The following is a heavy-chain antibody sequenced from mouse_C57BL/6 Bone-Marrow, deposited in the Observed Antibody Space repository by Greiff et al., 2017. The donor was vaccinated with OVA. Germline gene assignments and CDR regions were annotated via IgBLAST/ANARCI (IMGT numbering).Heavy chain of an antibody. CDR2: IDPENGDT. CDR3: TTFGFAY. Sequence: EVQLKESGAELVRPGASVKLSCTASGFNIKDDYMHWVKQRPEQGLEWIGWIDPENGDTEYASKFQGKATITADTSSNTAYLQLSSLTSEDTAVYYCTTFGFAYWGQGTLVTVSA. V-gene: IGHV14-4*01. J-gene: IGHJ3*01. CDR1: GFNIKDDY.